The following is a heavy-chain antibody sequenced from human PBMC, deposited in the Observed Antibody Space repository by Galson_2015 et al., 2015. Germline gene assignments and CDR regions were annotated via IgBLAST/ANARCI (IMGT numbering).Heavy chain of an antibody. CDR1: GGTFSLFA. Sequence: VKVSCKASGGTFSLFAISWVRPAPGQRLEWMGGLLPIYGTPNYAQKFQGRVTITADESTSTAYMELSSLTSEDTAVFYCATSNADDDCSSGSCYLASWSQGTLCDVSP. V-gene: IGHV1-69*01. CDR3: ATSNADDDCSSGSCYLAS. CDR2: LLPIYGTP. J-gene: IGHJ4*02. D-gene: IGHD2-15*01.